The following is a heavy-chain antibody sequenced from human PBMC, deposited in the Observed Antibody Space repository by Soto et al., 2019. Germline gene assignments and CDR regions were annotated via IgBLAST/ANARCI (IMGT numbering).Heavy chain of an antibody. CDR1: GDSMTSGDYS. D-gene: IGHD2-2*01. CDR3: ARGDYQYSIDY. CDR2: IYRTGNT. V-gene: IGHV4-30-2*01. J-gene: IGHJ4*02. Sequence: SETLSLTCTVSGDSMTSGDYSWSWIRQPPGKGLEWLGCIYRTGNTHYSPSLKSRVSISQDRSKNQFSLELTSVTAADTAVYYCARGDYQYSIDYWGQGTLVTVSS.